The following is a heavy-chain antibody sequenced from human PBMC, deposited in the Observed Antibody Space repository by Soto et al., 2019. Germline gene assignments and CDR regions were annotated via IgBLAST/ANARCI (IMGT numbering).Heavy chain of an antibody. CDR2: IIPIFGTA. Sequence: QVQLVQSGAEVKKPGSSVKVSCKASGGTFSSYAISWVRQAPGQGLEWMGGIIPIFGTANYAQKFQGRVTITADESTSTAYLELSSLRSEDTAVYYCASPIANRAYYYYGMDVWGQGTTVTVSS. J-gene: IGHJ6*02. CDR3: ASPIANRAYYYYGMDV. CDR1: GGTFSSYA. D-gene: IGHD6-13*01. V-gene: IGHV1-69*01.